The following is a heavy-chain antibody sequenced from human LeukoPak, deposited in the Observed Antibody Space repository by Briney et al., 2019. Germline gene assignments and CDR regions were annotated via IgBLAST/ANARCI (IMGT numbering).Heavy chain of an antibody. D-gene: IGHD4-17*01. CDR2: IYYSGST. Sequence: SETLSLTCTVSGGSISSYYRSWIRQPPGKGLEWIGYIYYSGSTNYNPSLKSRVTISVDTSKNQFSLKLSSVTAADTAVYYCARARGYGDYLDYWGQGTLVTVSS. CDR1: GGSISSYY. V-gene: IGHV4-59*01. CDR3: ARARGYGDYLDY. J-gene: IGHJ4*02.